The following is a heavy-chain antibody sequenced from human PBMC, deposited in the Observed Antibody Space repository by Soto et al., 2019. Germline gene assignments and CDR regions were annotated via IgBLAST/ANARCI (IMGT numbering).Heavy chain of an antibody. Sequence: QVQLVQSGAEVKKPGSSVKVSCKASEGTFSSYTISWVRQAPGQGLEWMGELIPMFVTTNSERNFQERVTITADESTATGYLELTSLRSEDTTIYYCAREGSYDGGGYSKFGYWGQGTQVSVSS. CDR3: AREGSYDGGGYSKFGY. CDR1: EGTFSSYT. V-gene: IGHV1-69*01. CDR2: LIPMFVTT. D-gene: IGHD3-22*01. J-gene: IGHJ4*02.